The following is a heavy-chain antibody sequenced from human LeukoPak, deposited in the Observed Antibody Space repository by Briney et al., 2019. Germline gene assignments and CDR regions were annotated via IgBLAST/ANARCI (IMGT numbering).Heavy chain of an antibody. V-gene: IGHV3-74*01. D-gene: IGHD1/OR15-1a*01. J-gene: IGHJ5*02. Sequence: GGSLRLSCAASGFTFSGYWLHWARQSPGKGLVWVSCINGDGSDTRYADSVKGRFTISRDNAKNTLYLQMNSLRVEDTAVYYCARDPRNKGFDPWGQGTLVTVSS. CDR2: INGDGSDT. CDR3: ARDPRNKGFDP. CDR1: GFTFSGYW.